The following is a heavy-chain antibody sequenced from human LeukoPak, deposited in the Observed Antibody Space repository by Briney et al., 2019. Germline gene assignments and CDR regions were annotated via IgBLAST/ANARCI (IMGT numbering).Heavy chain of an antibody. CDR2: ISYSGTT. Sequence: SETLSLTCTVSGGSITNVIYYWSWIRQPPGRGLEWIGYISYSGTTFYNPSLKSRVNISLDTSKSQFSLRLTSVTAADTAVYYCASSTTAVTRSVKNWGQGTLVSVSS. D-gene: IGHD4-23*01. V-gene: IGHV4-30-4*01. J-gene: IGHJ1*01. CDR3: ASSTTAVTRSVKN. CDR1: GGSITNVIYY.